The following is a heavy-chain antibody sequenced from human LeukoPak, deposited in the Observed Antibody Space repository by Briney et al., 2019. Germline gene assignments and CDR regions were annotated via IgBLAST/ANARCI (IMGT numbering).Heavy chain of an antibody. CDR2: IKSKTDGGTT. V-gene: IGHV3-15*01. CDR1: GFTFSNAW. Sequence: GGSLRLSCAASGFTFSNAWMSWVRQAPGKGLEWVGRIKSKTDGGTTDYAAPVKGRFTISRDDSKNTLYLQMNSLKTEDTAVYYCTTDLLNIVVVIADDAFDIWGQGTMVTVSS. CDR3: TTDLLNIVVVIADDAFDI. J-gene: IGHJ3*02. D-gene: IGHD2-21*01.